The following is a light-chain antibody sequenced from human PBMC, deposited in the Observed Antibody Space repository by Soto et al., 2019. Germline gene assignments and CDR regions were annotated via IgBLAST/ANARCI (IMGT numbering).Light chain of an antibody. CDR3: QQYTDWHPWT. Sequence: EIVITQSPGTLSVSPGERATLSCRASQSVRSDLAWYQHKPGQAPRLLIYAASTRANGIPARFSGSGSGTEFSLTISSLQSEDSAVYYCQQYTDWHPWTFGQGTKVDI. CDR2: AAS. J-gene: IGKJ1*01. V-gene: IGKV3-15*01. CDR1: QSVRSD.